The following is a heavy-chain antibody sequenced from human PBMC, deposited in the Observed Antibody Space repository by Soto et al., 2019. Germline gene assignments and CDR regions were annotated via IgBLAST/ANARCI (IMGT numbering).Heavy chain of an antibody. D-gene: IGHD3-3*01. V-gene: IGHV6-1*01. CDR1: GDSVSSNSAA. CDR3: ARASITIFGVVLHFDY. CDR2: TYYRSKWYN. J-gene: IGHJ4*02. Sequence: SQTLSLTCAISGDSVSSNSAAWNCIIRSASRGLEWLGRTYYRSKWYNDYAVSVKSRITINPDTSKNQFSLQLNSVTPEDTAVYYCARASITIFGVVLHFDYWGQGTLVTVSS.